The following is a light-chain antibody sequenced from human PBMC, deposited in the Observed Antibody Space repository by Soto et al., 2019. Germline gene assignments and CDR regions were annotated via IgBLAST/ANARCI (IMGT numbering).Light chain of an antibody. Sequence: QSALTQPPSASGTPRQRVSISRSGSTSNIGSNSVSWYQQLPGTAPRLLIYSNNQRPSGVPDRFSGSKSVTSASLAISGLQSGDEADYYCAAWDDSLNGYVFGTGTKVTVL. CDR1: TSNIGSNS. CDR2: SNN. V-gene: IGLV1-44*01. CDR3: AAWDDSLNGYV. J-gene: IGLJ1*01.